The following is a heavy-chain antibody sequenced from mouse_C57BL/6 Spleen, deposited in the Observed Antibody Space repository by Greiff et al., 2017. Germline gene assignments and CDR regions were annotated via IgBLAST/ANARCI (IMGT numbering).Heavy chain of an antibody. CDR3: ARDAYYGNYRYWYFDV. D-gene: IGHD2-10*01. CDR2: ISYDGSN. J-gene: IGHJ1*03. V-gene: IGHV3-6*01. Sequence: EVKLQESGPGLVKPSQSLSLTCSVTGYSITSGYYWNWIRQFPGNKLEWMGYISYDGSNNYNPSLKNRISITRDTSKNQFFLKLNSVTTEDTATYYCARDAYYGNYRYWYFDVWGTGTTVTVSS. CDR1: GYSITSGYY.